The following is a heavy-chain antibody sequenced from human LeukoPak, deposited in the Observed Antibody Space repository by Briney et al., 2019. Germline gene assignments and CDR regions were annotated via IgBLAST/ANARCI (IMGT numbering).Heavy chain of an antibody. Sequence: GGSLRLSCAASGFTFRSYWMSWVRQAPGKGLEWVANINQGGSVQYYMDSEKGRFTISRDDAKNSLYVQMNSLRDEGTAVYYCARVEHSGWNLEYWGQGTLVTVSS. V-gene: IGHV3-7*01. CDR1: GFTFRSYW. CDR3: ARVEHSGWNLEY. CDR2: INQGGSVQ. D-gene: IGHD5-12*01. J-gene: IGHJ4*02.